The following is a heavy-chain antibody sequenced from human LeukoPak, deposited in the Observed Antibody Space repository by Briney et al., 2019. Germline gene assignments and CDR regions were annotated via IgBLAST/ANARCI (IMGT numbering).Heavy chain of an antibody. J-gene: IGHJ4*02. D-gene: IGHD6-13*01. Sequence: SETLSLTCSVSGQSISSGYYWGWIRQSPGKGLEWIGSIYYSGSTYYNPSLKSRVSISVDTSKNQFSLKLSSVTAADTAVYYCARGFHELVHWGQGTLVTVSS. CDR3: ARGFHELVH. CDR2: IYYSGST. V-gene: IGHV4-38-2*02. CDR1: GQSISSGYY.